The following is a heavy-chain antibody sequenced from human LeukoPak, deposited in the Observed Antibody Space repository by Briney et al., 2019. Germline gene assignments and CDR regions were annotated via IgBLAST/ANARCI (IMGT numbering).Heavy chain of an antibody. V-gene: IGHV1-2*02. Sequence: ASVTVSFKSSGYSLTGYFIHWVREAPGQGREWMGWMNPNSGGTNYAQKFQGRVTMTRDTSISTAYMELSSLRSDDTAVYYCTRDWASRLWGNAFDIWGQGTMVTVSS. CDR2: MNPNSGGT. CDR3: TRDWASRLWGNAFDI. CDR1: GYSLTGYF. D-gene: IGHD4/OR15-4a*01. J-gene: IGHJ3*02.